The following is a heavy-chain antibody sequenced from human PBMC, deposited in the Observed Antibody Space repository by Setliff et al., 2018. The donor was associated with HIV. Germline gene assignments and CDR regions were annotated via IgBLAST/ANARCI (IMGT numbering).Heavy chain of an antibody. V-gene: IGHV1-18*01. Sequence: GASVKVSCKASNYTLINYGVSWVRQAPGQGLEWMGWIGSYSGYTIYAQKFQGRVAMTTDTSTATVFMELRSLRSDDTAVYYCARRARESTALHSDWNDVLFFDYWGQGTLVTVSS. CDR3: ARRARESTALHSDWNDVLFFDY. J-gene: IGHJ4*02. CDR2: IGSYSGYT. CDR1: NYTLINYG. D-gene: IGHD1-1*01.